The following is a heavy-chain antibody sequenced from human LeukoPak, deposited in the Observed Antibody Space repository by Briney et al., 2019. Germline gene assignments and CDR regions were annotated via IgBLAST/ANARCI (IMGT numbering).Heavy chain of an antibody. CDR2: ISGSSTTI. CDR1: GFTFSSYE. J-gene: IGHJ4*02. Sequence: GGSLRLSCAASGFTFSSYEMNWVRQAPGKGLEWVSYISGSSTTIYYGDSVKGRFTISRDNAKNSLYLQMNSLRDEDTAVYYCARDHYSRNDYWGQGTLVTVSS. CDR3: ARDHYSRNDY. D-gene: IGHD6-13*01. V-gene: IGHV3-48*02.